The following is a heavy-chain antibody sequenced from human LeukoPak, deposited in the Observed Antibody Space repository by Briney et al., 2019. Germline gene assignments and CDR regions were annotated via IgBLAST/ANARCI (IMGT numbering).Heavy chain of an antibody. CDR2: ISSSSSTI. CDR3: ARDRITRAGWFDP. Sequence: GGSLRLSCAASGFTFSSYSMNWVRQAPGKGLEWVSYISSSSSTIYYADSVKGRFTISRDNAKNSLYLQMNSLRAEDTAVYYCARDRITRAGWFDPWGQGTLVTVSS. J-gene: IGHJ5*02. D-gene: IGHD1-20*01. V-gene: IGHV3-48*01. CDR1: GFTFSSYS.